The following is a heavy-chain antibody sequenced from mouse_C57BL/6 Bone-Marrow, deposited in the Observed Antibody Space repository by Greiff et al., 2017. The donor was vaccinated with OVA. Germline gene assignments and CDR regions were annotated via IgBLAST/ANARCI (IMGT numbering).Heavy chain of an antibody. CDR1: GFSFNTYA. CDR3: VRYGNLLTMDY. CDR2: IRSKSNNYAT. D-gene: IGHD2-10*02. J-gene: IGHJ4*01. V-gene: IGHV10-1*01. Sequence: EVQVVESGGGLVQPKGSLKLSCAASGFSFNTYAMNWVRQAPGKGLEWVARIRSKSNNYATYYADSVKDRFTISRDDSESMLYLQMNNLKTEDTAMYYCVRYGNLLTMDYWGQGTSVTVSS.